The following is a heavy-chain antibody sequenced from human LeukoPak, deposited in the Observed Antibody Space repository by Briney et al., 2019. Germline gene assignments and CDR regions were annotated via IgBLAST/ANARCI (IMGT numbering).Heavy chain of an antibody. V-gene: IGHV1-69*13. CDR3: ARSKDFVVVPAARDDYYYYMDV. D-gene: IGHD2-2*01. Sequence: ASVKVSCKASASTFSSYAISWVRQAPGQGLEWMGGIIPIFDTTNYPQKFQGRVTITADESTSTAYMELSSLRSEDTAVYYCARSKDFVVVPAARDDYYYYMDVWGKGTTVTVSS. J-gene: IGHJ6*03. CDR1: ASTFSSYA. CDR2: IIPIFDTT.